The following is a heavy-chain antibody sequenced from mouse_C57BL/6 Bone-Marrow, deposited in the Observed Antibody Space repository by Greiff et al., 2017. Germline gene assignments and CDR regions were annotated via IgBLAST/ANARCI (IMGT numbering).Heavy chain of an antibody. J-gene: IGHJ3*01. CDR2: ISNGGGST. CDR3: ASRYYGGFAY. V-gene: IGHV5-12*01. D-gene: IGHD1-1*01. CDR1: GFTFSDYY. Sequence: EVMLVESGGGLVQPGGSLKLSCAASGFTFSDYYMYWVRQTPEKRLEWVAYISNGGGSTYYPDTVKGRFTISRDNAKNTLYLQMSRLKSEDTAMYYCASRYYGGFAYWGQGTLVTVSA.